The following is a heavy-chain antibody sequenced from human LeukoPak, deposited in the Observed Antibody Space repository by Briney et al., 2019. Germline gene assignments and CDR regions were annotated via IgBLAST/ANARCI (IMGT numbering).Heavy chain of an antibody. D-gene: IGHD3-10*01. J-gene: IGHJ5*01. V-gene: IGHV3-30*02. CDR2: IMSDGSTK. CDR3: ATPPYGTDTYGSWFES. CDR1: GIAFNQYS. Sequence: GRSLRLACTASGIAFNQYSMHWVRQAPGKGLEWVAFIMSDGSTKYYEDSVKGRFSISRDNSNKTLYLQMNSLSAEDTGMYYCATPPYGTDTYGSWFESWGQGTLVTVSS.